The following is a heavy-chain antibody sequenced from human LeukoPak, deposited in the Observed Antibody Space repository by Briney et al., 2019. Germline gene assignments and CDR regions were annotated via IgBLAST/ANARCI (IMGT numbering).Heavy chain of an antibody. CDR3: TAYYYGSGSLRSVNDAFDI. V-gene: IGHV3-49*04. CDR1: GFTFGDYA. CDR2: IRSKAYGGTT. D-gene: IGHD3-10*01. Sequence: GGSLRLSCTASGFTFGDYAMSWVRQAPGKGLEWVGFIRSKAYGGTTKYAASVKGRFTISRDDSKSIAYLQMNSLKTEDTAVYYCTAYYYGSGSLRSVNDAFDIWGQGTMVTVSS. J-gene: IGHJ3*02.